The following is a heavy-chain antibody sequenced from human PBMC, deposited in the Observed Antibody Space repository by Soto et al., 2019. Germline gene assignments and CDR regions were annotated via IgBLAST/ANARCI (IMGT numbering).Heavy chain of an antibody. J-gene: IGHJ6*02. CDR3: ARIRGGYDIYYYGMDV. D-gene: IGHD5-12*01. CDR1: GFSLSTNGVG. Sequence: SGPTLVNPTQALTKTFTFSGFSLSTNGVGVGWIRQPPGKALEWLALIYWDDDKRYSPSLKSRLTITKDTSKNQVVLTMTNMDPVDTATYYCARIRGGYDIYYYGMDVWGQGTTVTVSS. CDR2: IYWDDDK. V-gene: IGHV2-5*02.